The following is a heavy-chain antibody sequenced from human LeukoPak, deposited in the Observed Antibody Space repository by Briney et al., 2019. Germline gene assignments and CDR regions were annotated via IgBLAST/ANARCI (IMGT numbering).Heavy chain of an antibody. CDR3: ARDSEIYYYDSSGYYGSFDY. D-gene: IGHD3-22*01. Sequence: PSETLSLTCTVSGGSISSSGYYWGWIRLPPGKGLEWIGTIYYSGSTYYNPSLKSRVTISVDTSKNQFSLKLSSVTAADTAVYCCARDSEIYYYDSSGYYGSFDYWGQGTLVTVSS. J-gene: IGHJ4*02. CDR1: GGSISSSGYY. CDR2: IYYSGST. V-gene: IGHV4-39*07.